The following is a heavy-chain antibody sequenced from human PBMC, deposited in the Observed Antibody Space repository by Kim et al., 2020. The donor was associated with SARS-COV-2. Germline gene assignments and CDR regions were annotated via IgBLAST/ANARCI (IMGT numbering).Heavy chain of an antibody. CDR2: ISGSGGST. J-gene: IGHJ6*02. D-gene: IGHD5-18*01. CDR1: GFTFSSCA. V-gene: IGHV3-23*01. CDR3: AKDSGYSYYYYYGMDV. Sequence: GGSLRLSCAASGFTFSSCAMSWVRQAPGKGLEWVSAISGSGGSTYYADSVKGRFTISRDNSKNTLYLQMNSLRAEDTAVYYCAKDSGYSYYYYYGMDVWGQGTTVTVSS.